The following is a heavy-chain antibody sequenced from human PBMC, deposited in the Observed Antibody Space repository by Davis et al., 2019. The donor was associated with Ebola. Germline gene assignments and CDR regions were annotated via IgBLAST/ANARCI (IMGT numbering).Heavy chain of an antibody. J-gene: IGHJ5*02. CDR1: GFTFSSYG. Sequence: GESLKISCAASGFTFSSYGMHWVRQAPGKGLEWVAVIRYDGSNKYYADSVKGRFTISRDNSKNTLYLQMNSLRAEDTAVYYCARDGYCSSTSCLSYNWFDPWGQGTLVTVSS. CDR2: IRYDGSNK. V-gene: IGHV3-33*01. D-gene: IGHD2-2*03. CDR3: ARDGYCSSTSCLSYNWFDP.